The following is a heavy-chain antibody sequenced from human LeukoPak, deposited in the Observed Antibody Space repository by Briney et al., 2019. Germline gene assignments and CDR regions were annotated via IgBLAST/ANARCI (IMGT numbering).Heavy chain of an antibody. D-gene: IGHD5-12*01. CDR1: GGSISSGGYY. CDR2: IYYSRST. V-gene: IGHV4-31*03. Sequence: SETLSLTCTVSGGSISSGGYYWSWIRQHPGKGLEWIGYIYYSRSTYYNPSLKSRVTISVDTSKNQFSLKLSSVTAADTAVYYCARELRRGYSGYDSWGQGTLVTVSS. J-gene: IGHJ5*02. CDR3: ARELRRGYSGYDS.